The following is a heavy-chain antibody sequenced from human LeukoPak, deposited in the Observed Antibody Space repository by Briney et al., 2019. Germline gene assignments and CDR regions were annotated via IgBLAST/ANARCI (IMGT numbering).Heavy chain of an antibody. CDR1: GFTVSSNY. V-gene: IGHV3-53*01. J-gene: IGHJ3*02. CDR2: IYSGGST. CDR3: ARDTLVYADSPDAFDI. D-gene: IGHD4-17*01. Sequence: GGSLRLSCAASGFTVSSNYMSWVRQAPGKGLEWVSVIYSGGSTYYADSVKGRFTISRDNSKSTLYIQMNSLRAEDTAVYYCARDTLVYADSPDAFDIWGQGTMVTVSS.